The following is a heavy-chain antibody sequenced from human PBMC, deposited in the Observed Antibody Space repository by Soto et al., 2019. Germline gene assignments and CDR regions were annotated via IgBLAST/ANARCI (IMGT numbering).Heavy chain of an antibody. CDR2: IYYSGST. CDR1: GGSISSSSYY. V-gene: IGHV4-39*01. J-gene: IGHJ4*02. CDR3: ARWSPTSWCSGGSCYSGFDY. Sequence: QLQLQESGPGLVKPSETLSLTCTVSGGSISSSSYYWGWIRQPPGKGLEWIGSIYYSGSTYYNPSLTSRVTISVDTSKNQFSLKLSSVTAADTAVYYCARWSPTSWCSGGSCYSGFDYWGQGTLVTVSS. D-gene: IGHD2-15*01.